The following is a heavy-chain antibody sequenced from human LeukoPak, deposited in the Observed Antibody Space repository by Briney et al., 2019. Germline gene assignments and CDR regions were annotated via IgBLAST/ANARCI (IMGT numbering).Heavy chain of an antibody. CDR1: GFTFSNSA. CDR2: ISASGGTT. V-gene: IGHV3-23*01. Sequence: SGGSLRLSCAASGFTFSNSAMTWVRQAPGKGLEWVSTISASGGTTSYADSVKGRFTISRDNARNSLFLQMNTLRAEDTALYYCAKDRDPPYVGNSYGYYSDYWGQGTQVTVSS. J-gene: IGHJ4*02. D-gene: IGHD5-18*01. CDR3: AKDRDPPYVGNSYGYYSDY.